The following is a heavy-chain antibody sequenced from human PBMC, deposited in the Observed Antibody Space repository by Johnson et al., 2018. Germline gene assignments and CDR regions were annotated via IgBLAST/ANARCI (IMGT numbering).Heavy chain of an antibody. D-gene: IGHD2-2*01. V-gene: IGHV4-34*01. J-gene: IGHJ6*02. CDR3: ARALGYCSSTSCSRLTDYYYYGMDV. Sequence: QVQLQQWGAGLLKPSETLSLTCAVYGGSFSGYYWSWIRQPPGKGLEWIGEINHSGSTNYNPSLKSRVTISVDTSKNQFSLKRTSVTAADSAVYYWARALGYCSSTSCSRLTDYYYYGMDVWGQGTTVTVSS. CDR1: GGSFSGYY. CDR2: INHSGST.